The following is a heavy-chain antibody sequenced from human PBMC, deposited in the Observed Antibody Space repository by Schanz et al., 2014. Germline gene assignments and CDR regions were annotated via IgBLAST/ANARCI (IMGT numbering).Heavy chain of an antibody. V-gene: IGHV1-18*01. CDR3: ARNIIATARAYDI. J-gene: IGHJ3*02. D-gene: IGHD6-13*01. CDR2: INGYNGHT. CDR1: GYTFTAYG. Sequence: QVQLVQSGAEVKKPGSSVKVSCQTSGYTFTAYGINWVRQAPGQGLEWMGWINGYNGHTLYAQKFQGRVTMTTDTSTSTSYMELTSLRFDDTAVYYCARNIIATARAYDIWGQGTILTVSS.